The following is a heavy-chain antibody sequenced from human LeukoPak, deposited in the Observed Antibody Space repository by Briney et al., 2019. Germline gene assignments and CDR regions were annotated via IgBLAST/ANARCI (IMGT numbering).Heavy chain of an antibody. CDR1: GYTFTSYG. Sequence: GASVKVSCKASGYTFTSYGISWVRQAPGQGLERMGWISAYNGNTNYAQELQGRVTMTTDTSTSTAYMELRSLRSDDTAVYYCARSIAAAGPFDYWGQGTLVTVSS. D-gene: IGHD6-13*01. CDR3: ARSIAAAGPFDY. J-gene: IGHJ4*02. CDR2: ISAYNGNT. V-gene: IGHV1-18*01.